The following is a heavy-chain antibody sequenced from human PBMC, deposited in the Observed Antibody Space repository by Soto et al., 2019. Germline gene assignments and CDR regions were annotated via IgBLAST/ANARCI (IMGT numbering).Heavy chain of an antibody. D-gene: IGHD3-3*01. CDR2: INPNSGGT. CDR1: GYTFTGYY. CDR3: ARVRDFWCGPASLVIYYYYYGMDV. J-gene: IGHJ6*02. V-gene: IGHV1-2*02. Sequence: ASVKVSCKASGYTFTGYYMHWVRQAPGQGLEWMGWINPNSGGTNYAQKFQGRVTMTRDTSISTAYMELSRLRSDDTAVYYCARVRDFWCGPASLVIYYYYYGMDVWGQGTTVTVSS.